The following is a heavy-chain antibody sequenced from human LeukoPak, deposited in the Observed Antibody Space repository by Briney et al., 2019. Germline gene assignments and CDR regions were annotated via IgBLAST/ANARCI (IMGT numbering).Heavy chain of an antibody. D-gene: IGHD3-3*01. CDR1: GFTFGDYY. V-gene: IGHV3-11*06. J-gene: IGHJ6*02. Sequence: PGGSLRLSCAASGFTFGDYYMSWIRQAPGKGLEWVSYISSSSSYTNYADSVKGRFTISRDNAKNSLYLQMNSLRAEDTAVYYCARDRDDFWSRYYNYGMDVWGQGTTVTVSS. CDR3: ARDRDDFWSRYYNYGMDV. CDR2: ISSSSSYT.